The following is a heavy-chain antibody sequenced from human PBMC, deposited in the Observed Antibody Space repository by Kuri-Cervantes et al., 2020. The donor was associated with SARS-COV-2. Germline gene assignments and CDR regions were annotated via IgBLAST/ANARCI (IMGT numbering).Heavy chain of an antibody. Sequence: GSLRLSCTVYGGSINSSSYYWVWIRQPPGKGLEWTGSIYYSGGTYYNPSLKSRVTITVDTSKTQFSLKLSSVTAADTAVYYCASGGSSSWRSYYYYGMDVWGQGTTVTVSS. CDR3: ASGGSSSWRSYYYYGMDV. J-gene: IGHJ6*02. D-gene: IGHD6-13*01. V-gene: IGHV4-39*01. CDR1: GGSINSSSYY. CDR2: IYYSGGT.